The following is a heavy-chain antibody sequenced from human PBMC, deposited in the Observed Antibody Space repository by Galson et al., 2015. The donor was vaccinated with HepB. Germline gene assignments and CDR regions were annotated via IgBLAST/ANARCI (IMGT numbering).Heavy chain of an antibody. Sequence: SVKVSCKASGGTFTSYSISWVRQAPGQGLEWMGGITPNFGTTNPAQKFQGRVTITADESTSTAYMELSRLRSEDTAVYYCARSGGSSGYFLRYYYYYGMDVWGQGTTVTVSS. D-gene: IGHD3-22*01. J-gene: IGHJ6*02. V-gene: IGHV1-69*13. CDR3: ARSGGSSGYFLRYYYYYGMDV. CDR1: GGTFTSYS. CDR2: ITPNFGTT.